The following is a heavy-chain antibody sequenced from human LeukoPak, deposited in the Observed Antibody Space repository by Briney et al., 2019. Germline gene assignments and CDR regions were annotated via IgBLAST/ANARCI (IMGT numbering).Heavy chain of an antibody. CDR1: GFTFSTSS. Sequence: GGSLRLSCAASGFTFSTSSMNWVRQVPGEGLESVSYISSSSSITQYADSVKGRFTVSRDNAKNSLYLQLNSLRAEDTALYFCATDVCSSTSCYFDHWGQGTPVTVSS. J-gene: IGHJ4*02. CDR3: ATDVCSSTSCYFDH. CDR2: ISSSSSIT. D-gene: IGHD2-2*01. V-gene: IGHV3-48*01.